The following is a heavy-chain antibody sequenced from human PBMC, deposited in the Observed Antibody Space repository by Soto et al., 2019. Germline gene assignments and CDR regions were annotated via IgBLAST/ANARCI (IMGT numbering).Heavy chain of an antibody. V-gene: IGHV3-53*02. CDR3: ARHYSAMGV. CDR1: GFTVSSDS. CDR2: IYSDNNT. J-gene: IGHJ6*02. Sequence: EVQLVETGGDLIQPGGSLRLACAASGFTVSSDSMTWVRQAPGKGLEWISIIYSDNNTDYADSVKGRFSISRDTSKNILYLQMNSLRGEDTAAYYCARHYSAMGVWGQGTTVTVSS.